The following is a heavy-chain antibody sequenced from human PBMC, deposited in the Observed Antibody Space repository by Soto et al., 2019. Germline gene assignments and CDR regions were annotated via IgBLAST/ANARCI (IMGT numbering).Heavy chain of an antibody. D-gene: IGHD5-12*01. Sequence: SETLSLTCTVSGSSISSYYWSWIRQPPGKGLEWIGYIYYSGSTNYNPSLKSRVTISVDTSKNQFSLKLSSVTAADTAVYYCARLVRRYSGYNRGYWFDPWGQGTLVTVS. CDR1: GSSISSYY. V-gene: IGHV4-59*08. J-gene: IGHJ5*02. CDR2: IYYSGST. CDR3: ARLVRRYSGYNRGYWFDP.